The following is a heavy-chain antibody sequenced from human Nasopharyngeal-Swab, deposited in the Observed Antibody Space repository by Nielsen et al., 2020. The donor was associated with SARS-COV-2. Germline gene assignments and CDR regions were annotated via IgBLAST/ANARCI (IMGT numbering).Heavy chain of an antibody. V-gene: IGHV5-51*01. D-gene: IGHD6-19*01. CDR2: IYPGDSDT. CDR1: GYSFTSYW. CDR3: ALRSSGGRGYYYYYMDV. J-gene: IGHJ6*03. Sequence: GESLKISCKGSGYSFTSYWIGWVRQMPGKGLGWMGIIYPGDSDTRYSPSFQGQVTISADKSISTAYLQCSSLKASDTAMYYFALRSSGGRGYYYYYMDVWGKGTTVTVSS.